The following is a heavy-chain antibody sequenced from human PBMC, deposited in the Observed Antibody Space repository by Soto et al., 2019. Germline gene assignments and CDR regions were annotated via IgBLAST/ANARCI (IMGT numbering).Heavy chain of an antibody. J-gene: IGHJ4*02. CDR2: IYYSGST. CDR3: ARADDFSDRFDY. D-gene: IGHD4-17*01. V-gene: IGHV4-30-4*01. Sequence: PSETRSLTCTVSGGSISGGDFYGIWIRQPPGKGLELIGNIYYSGSTYYNPSLRSRAIMSVDTSQNQFSLKLSSLTAADTAVYFCARADDFSDRFDYWGQGALVTVSS. CDR1: GGSISGGDFY.